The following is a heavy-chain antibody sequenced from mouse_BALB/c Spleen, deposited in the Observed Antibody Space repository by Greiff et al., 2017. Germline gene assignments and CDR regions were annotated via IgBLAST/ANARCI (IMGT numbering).Heavy chain of an antibody. CDR2: ISSGGSYT. Sequence: EVMLVESGGGLVKPGGSLKLSCAASGFTFSSYAMSWVRQSPEKRLEWVAEISSGGSYTYDPDTVTGRFTISRDNAKNTLYLEMSSLRSEDTAMYYCARWLPSYAMDYWGQGTSVTVSS. J-gene: IGHJ4*01. CDR3: ARWLPSYAMDY. D-gene: IGHD2-2*01. V-gene: IGHV5-9-4*01. CDR1: GFTFSSYA.